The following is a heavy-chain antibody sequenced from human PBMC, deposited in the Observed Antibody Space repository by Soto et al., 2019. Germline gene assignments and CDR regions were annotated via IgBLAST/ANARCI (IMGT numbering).Heavy chain of an antibody. CDR2: IYYSGST. V-gene: IGHV4-30-4*01. CDR3: ARAEVYYYDSSGPAGFDY. Sequence: QVQLQESGPGLVKPSQTLSLTCTVSGGSISSGDYYWRWIRKPPGKGLEWIGYIYYSGSTYYNPSLKCRVTISVDTSKIQFSLKLSSVTAADTAVYYCARAEVYYYDSSGPAGFDYWGQGTLVTVSS. CDR1: GGSISSGDYY. D-gene: IGHD3-22*01. J-gene: IGHJ4*02.